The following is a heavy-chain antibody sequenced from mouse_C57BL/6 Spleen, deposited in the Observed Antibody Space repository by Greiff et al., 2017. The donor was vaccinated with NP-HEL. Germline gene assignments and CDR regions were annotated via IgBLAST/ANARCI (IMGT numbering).Heavy chain of an antibody. CDR3: TTDYGSSYEGY. CDR1: GFNIKDDY. V-gene: IGHV14-4*01. Sequence: VHVKQSGAELVRPGASVKLSCTASGFNIKDDYMHWVKQRPEQGLEWIGWIDPENGDTEYASKFQGKATITADTSSNTAYLQLSSLTSEDTAVYYCTTDYGSSYEGYWGQGTTLTVSS. CDR2: IDPENGDT. D-gene: IGHD1-1*01. J-gene: IGHJ2*01.